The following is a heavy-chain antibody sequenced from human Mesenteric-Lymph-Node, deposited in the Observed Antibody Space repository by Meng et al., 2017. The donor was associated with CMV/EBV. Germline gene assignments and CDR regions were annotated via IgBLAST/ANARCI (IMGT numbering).Heavy chain of an antibody. J-gene: IGHJ4*02. V-gene: IGHV1-3*01. CDR2: INAGNGAT. CDR1: GYTFTRYA. D-gene: IGHD6-13*01. CDR3: ARETSIAAAAAFDY. Sequence: ASGYTFTRYAMHWVRQAPGQRIEWMGWINAGNGATRYSQKFQDRVTITRDTSASTAYMELSSLRSEDTAVYYCARETSIAAAAAFDYWGQGTLVTVSS.